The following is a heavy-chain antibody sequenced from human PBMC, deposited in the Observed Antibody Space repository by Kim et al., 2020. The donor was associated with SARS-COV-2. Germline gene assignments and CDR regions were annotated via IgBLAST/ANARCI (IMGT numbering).Heavy chain of an antibody. D-gene: IGHD1-1*01. J-gene: IGHJ4*02. CDR3: ASSGPEAF. V-gene: IGHV3-53*01. Sequence: GGSTYYADAVKGRFTISRDNSKTTLYLQMNSLRAEDTAVYYCASSGPEAFWGQGTLVTVSS. CDR2: GGST.